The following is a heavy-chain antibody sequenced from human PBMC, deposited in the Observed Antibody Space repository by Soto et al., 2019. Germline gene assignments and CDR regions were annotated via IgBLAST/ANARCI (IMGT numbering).Heavy chain of an antibody. Sequence: QVQLVQSGAEVKKPGASVKVSCKVSGYTLNEVAMHWVRQAPGKGLEWLGGFDPDEAETIYAQHFQGRVTMTEDTSTDTVYMELSSLRSEDTALYFCNTYHCDYKFDHWGQGTLVTVSS. V-gene: IGHV1-24*01. CDR2: FDPDEAET. CDR1: GYTLNEVA. CDR3: NTYHCDYKFDH. J-gene: IGHJ5*02. D-gene: IGHD4-17*01.